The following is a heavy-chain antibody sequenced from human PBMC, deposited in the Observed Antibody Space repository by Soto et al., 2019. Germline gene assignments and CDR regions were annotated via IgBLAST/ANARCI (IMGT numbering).Heavy chain of an antibody. CDR1: GGSFSGYY. Sequence: QVQLQQWGAGLLKPSETLSLTCAVYGGSFSGYYWTWIRQPPGTGLEWIGEINHSGSTNYNPSLMSRVTISVDTSTNQFSLKLTSVTAADTAVYYCARDKITGLFDYWGQGTLVTVSS. D-gene: IGHD2-8*02. J-gene: IGHJ4*02. CDR2: INHSGST. V-gene: IGHV4-34*01. CDR3: ARDKITGLFDY.